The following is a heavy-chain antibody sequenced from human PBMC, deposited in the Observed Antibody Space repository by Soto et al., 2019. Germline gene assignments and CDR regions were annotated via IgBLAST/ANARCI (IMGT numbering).Heavy chain of an antibody. CDR2: INHSGST. CDR3: ARGSSIAARRWFDP. J-gene: IGHJ5*02. CDR1: GGSFSGYY. Sequence: QVQLQQWGAGLLKPSETLSLTCAVYGGSFSGYYWSWIRQPPGKGLEWIGEINHSGSTNYNPSLKSRVTISVDTSKNQFSLKLSSVPAADTAVYYCARGSSIAARRWFDPWGQGTLVTVSS. V-gene: IGHV4-34*01. D-gene: IGHD6-6*01.